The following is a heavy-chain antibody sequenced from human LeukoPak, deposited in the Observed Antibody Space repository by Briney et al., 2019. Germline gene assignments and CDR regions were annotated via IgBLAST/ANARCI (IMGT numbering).Heavy chain of an antibody. CDR3: AKSVSSGWYRGNWFDP. Sequence: PGGSLRLSCAASGFTFSSYAMSWVRQAPGKGLEWVSAISGSGGSTYYADSVKGRFTISRDNSKNTLYLQMNSLRAEDTAVYYCAKSVSSGWYRGNWFDPWGQGTLVTVSS. CDR2: ISGSGGST. V-gene: IGHV3-23*01. J-gene: IGHJ5*02. D-gene: IGHD6-19*01. CDR1: GFTFSSYA.